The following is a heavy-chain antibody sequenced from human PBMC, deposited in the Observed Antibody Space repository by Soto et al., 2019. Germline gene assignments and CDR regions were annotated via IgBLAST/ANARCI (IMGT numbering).Heavy chain of an antibody. Sequence: EARLVESGGGLIQPGGSLRLSCAASGFGVSNNYLAWVRQAPGKGLEWVSIIYTGGTPYYTDSVKGRFTISRDNSKNTLYLQMTSLRADDTAVYYCAKDRRAGGNYGFYSDFWGQGALVIVSS. CDR2: IYTGGTP. V-gene: IGHV3-53*01. J-gene: IGHJ4*02. CDR3: AKDRRAGGNYGFYSDF. CDR1: GFGVSNNY. D-gene: IGHD1-7*01.